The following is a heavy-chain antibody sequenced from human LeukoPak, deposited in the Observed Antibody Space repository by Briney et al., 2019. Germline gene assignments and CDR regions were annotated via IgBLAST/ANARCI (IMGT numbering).Heavy chain of an antibody. CDR2: ITGSGGST. J-gene: IGHJ4*02. CDR3: AKDKGDFWSGHHY. CDR1: GFTFSNYA. Sequence: QPGRSLRLSCAASGFTFSNYAMSWVRQAPGKGLEWVSSITGSGGSTYYADSVKGRFTISRDNSKNTLYLQMSSLRAEDTAVYYCAKDKGDFWSGHHYWGQGTLVTVSS. D-gene: IGHD3-3*01. V-gene: IGHV3-23*01.